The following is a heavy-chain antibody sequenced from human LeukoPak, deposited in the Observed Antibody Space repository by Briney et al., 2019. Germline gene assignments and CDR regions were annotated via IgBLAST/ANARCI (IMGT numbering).Heavy chain of an antibody. V-gene: IGHV3-23*01. CDR3: AKDRAVVAATLIFDY. Sequence: PGGSLRLSCAASGFTFSTYAMSWVRQAPGKGLEWVSTISGSGGSTCYADSVKGRFTISRDNSKNTLYLQMNSLRAEDTAVYFCAKDRAVVAATLIFDYWGQGTPVTVSS. CDR1: GFTFSTYA. CDR2: ISGSGGST. J-gene: IGHJ4*02. D-gene: IGHD2-15*01.